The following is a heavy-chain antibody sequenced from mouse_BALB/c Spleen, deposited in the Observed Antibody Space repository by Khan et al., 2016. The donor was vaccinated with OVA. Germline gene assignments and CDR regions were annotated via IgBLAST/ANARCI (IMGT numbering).Heavy chain of an antibody. Sequence: QVQLKQSGAELVRPGSSMKISCKASGYAFSNYWMNWVKLGPGQGLEWIGQIYPGDGNTNYNGKFKDKATLTTDKSSSTAYMQLSSLTSEDSAVSLGARSGYYYFAYWGQGTLVTVSA. CDR3: ARSGYYYFAY. J-gene: IGHJ3*01. CDR1: GYAFSNYW. V-gene: IGHV1-80*01. CDR2: IYPGDGNT. D-gene: IGHD1-1*01.